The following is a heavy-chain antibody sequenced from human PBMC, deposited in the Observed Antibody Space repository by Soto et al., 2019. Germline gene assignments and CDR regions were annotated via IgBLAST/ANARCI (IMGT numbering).Heavy chain of an antibody. CDR3: ARDTRGQAYGDYYFDY. V-gene: IGHV3-66*01. CDR2: IYSGGST. CDR1: GFSVSSNY. Sequence: GGALRLSCAASGFSVSSNYMSWVRQAPGKGLEWVSVIYSGGSTYYADSVKGRFTISRDTSKNTLYLQMSSLRAEDTAVYYCARDTRGQAYGDYYFDYWGQGTLVTVSS. D-gene: IGHD4-17*01. J-gene: IGHJ4*02.